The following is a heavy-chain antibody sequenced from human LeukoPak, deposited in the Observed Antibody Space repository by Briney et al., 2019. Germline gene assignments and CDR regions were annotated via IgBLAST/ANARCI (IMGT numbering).Heavy chain of an antibody. CDR1: GGSISSHY. D-gene: IGHD5-18*01. CDR2: IYYSGSA. J-gene: IGHJ4*02. Sequence: SETLSLTCTVSGGSISSHYWSWIRQPPGKGLEWIGYIYYSGSANYNPSLKSRVTISVDTSKNQFSLKLSSVTAADTAVYYCASYLGGYSYGEDHYYFGYWGQGTLVTVSS. CDR3: ASYLGGYSYGEDHYYFGY. V-gene: IGHV4-59*11.